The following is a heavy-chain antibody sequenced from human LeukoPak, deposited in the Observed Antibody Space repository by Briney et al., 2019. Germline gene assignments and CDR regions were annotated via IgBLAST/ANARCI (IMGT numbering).Heavy chain of an antibody. J-gene: IGHJ4*02. D-gene: IGHD3-22*01. CDR3: ARASGYYHDSSGYYYLPLSEFQSSHFDY. V-gene: IGHV1-2*02. CDR1: GYTFTGYY. Sequence: GASVKVSCKASGYTFTGYYMHWVRQAPGQGLEWMGWINPNSGGTNYAQKFQGRVTMTRDTSISTAYMELRSLRSDDTAVYYCARASGYYHDSSGYYYLPLSEFQSSHFDYWGQGTLVTVSS. CDR2: INPNSGGT.